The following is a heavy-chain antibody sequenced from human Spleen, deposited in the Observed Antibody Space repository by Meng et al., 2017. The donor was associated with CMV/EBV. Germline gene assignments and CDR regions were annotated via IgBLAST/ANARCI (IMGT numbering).Heavy chain of an antibody. CDR2: ISGNAGNT. CDR3: AKWARRFESLH. Sequence: GGSLRLSCAASGFTFTSYGMSWVRQAPGKGLEWVSTISGNAGNTYYADSVKGRFTISRDNSKNTVYLQMSTVRVDDTAVYYCAKWARRFESLHWGRGTLVTVSS. J-gene: IGHJ4*02. D-gene: IGHD3-3*01. CDR1: GFTFTSYG. V-gene: IGHV3-23*01.